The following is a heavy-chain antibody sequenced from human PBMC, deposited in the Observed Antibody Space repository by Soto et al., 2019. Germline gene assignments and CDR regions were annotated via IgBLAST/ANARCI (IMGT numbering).Heavy chain of an antibody. D-gene: IGHD2-15*01. J-gene: IGHJ4*02. Sequence: EVQLVESGGGLVQPGGSLRLSCAASGFTFSNYKMSWVRQAPGKGLEWVSYIGTSSSIINYADSVKGRFTIYRDNAKNSLYLQMNSLRDEDTGVYYCVRDLLVAAPTNKYWGQGTLVTVSS. V-gene: IGHV3-48*02. CDR1: GFTFSNYK. CDR2: IGTSSSII. CDR3: VRDLLVAAPTNKY.